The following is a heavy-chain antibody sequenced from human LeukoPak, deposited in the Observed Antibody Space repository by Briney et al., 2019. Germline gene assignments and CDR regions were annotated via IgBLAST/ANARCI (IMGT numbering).Heavy chain of an antibody. CDR2: ISGSGGST. D-gene: IGHD3-22*01. CDR1: GFTFSSYA. Sequence: GGSLRLPCAASGFTFSSYAMSWVRQAPGKGLEWVSAISGSGGSTYYADSVKGRFTISRDNSKNTLYLQMNSLRAEDTAVYYCAKDGVEDSSAYYLTPNIPRFDYWGQGTLVTVSS. CDR3: AKDGVEDSSAYYLTPNIPRFDY. J-gene: IGHJ4*02. V-gene: IGHV3-23*01.